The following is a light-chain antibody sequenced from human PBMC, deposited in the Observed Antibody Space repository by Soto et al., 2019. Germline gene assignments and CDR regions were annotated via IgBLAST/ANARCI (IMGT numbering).Light chain of an antibody. CDR2: RAS. V-gene: IGKV1-5*03. CDR1: QSISTW. J-gene: IGKJ1*01. CDR3: QQYNTHFTWT. Sequence: DIQMTQSPSTLSASVGDRVTITCRASQSISTWLAWYQQKPGKAPKVLIYRASSLESGVPSRFSGSGSDTEFTLTISSLQPDDFATYYCQQYNTHFTWTFGQGTKVDIK.